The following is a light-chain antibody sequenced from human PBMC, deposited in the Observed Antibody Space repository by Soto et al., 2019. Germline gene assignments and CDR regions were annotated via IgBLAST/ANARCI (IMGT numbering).Light chain of an antibody. CDR1: QVIISY. V-gene: IGKV1-39*01. CDR3: QQTHSVPYT. CDR2: GAS. Sequence: DIRMTQSPSSLSASVGDRVTITCRSSQVIISYVSWYQQRPGQAPKLLVIGASTLRTGVPSRFIASGSGTDFALSISNLQPEDLASYYCQQTHSVPYTFGQGTRLEI. J-gene: IGKJ2*01.